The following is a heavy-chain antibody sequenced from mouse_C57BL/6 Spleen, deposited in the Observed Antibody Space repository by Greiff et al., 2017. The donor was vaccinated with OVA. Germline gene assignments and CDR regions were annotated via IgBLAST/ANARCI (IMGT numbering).Heavy chain of an antibody. CDR1: GFTFSDYG. J-gene: IGHJ1*03. Sequence: DVMLVESGGGLVKPGGSLKLSCAASGFTFSDYGMHWVRQAPEKGLEWVAYISSGSSTIYYADTVKGRFTISRDNAKNTLFLQMTSLRSEDTAMYYCARVPSYGSSYWYIDVWGTGTTVTVSS. CDR2: ISSGSSTI. CDR3: ARVPSYGSSYWYIDV. V-gene: IGHV5-17*01. D-gene: IGHD1-1*01.